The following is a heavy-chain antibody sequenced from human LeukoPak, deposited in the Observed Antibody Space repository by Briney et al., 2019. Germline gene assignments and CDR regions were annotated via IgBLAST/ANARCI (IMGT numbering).Heavy chain of an antibody. D-gene: IGHD5-18*01. V-gene: IGHV3-74*01. Sequence: GGSLRLSCAASGFTFSSYWMHWVRQTPGKGLVWVSRINSDGSSTSYADSVKGRLTISRDNAKNTLYLQMNGLRAEDTAVYYCARVDYSYGPFDYWGQGTLVTVSS. J-gene: IGHJ4*02. CDR1: GFTFSSYW. CDR3: ARVDYSYGPFDY. CDR2: INSDGSST.